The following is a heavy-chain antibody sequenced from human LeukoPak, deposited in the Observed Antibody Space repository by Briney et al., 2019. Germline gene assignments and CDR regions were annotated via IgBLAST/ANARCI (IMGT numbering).Heavy chain of an antibody. Sequence: APVKVSCRASGYSFFSSTIHWVRQAPGQSLEWIGWINPVNGNTKYSQKFQGRVTITRDTSASTAYMELSSLRSEDTAVYYCARDRALALFDYWGQGTLVTVSS. CDR1: GYSFFSST. J-gene: IGHJ4*02. CDR2: INPVNGNT. CDR3: ARDRALALFDY. V-gene: IGHV1-3*01.